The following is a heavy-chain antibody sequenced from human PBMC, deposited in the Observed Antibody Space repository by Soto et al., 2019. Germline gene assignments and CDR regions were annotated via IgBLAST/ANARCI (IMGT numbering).Heavy chain of an antibody. CDR2: IYPGDSDT. J-gene: IGHJ6*02. D-gene: IGHD6-25*01. V-gene: IGHV5-51*01. Sequence: GESLKISCKGSGYTFTTYWIGWVRQMPGKGLEWMGIIYPGDSDTKYSPSFQGQVTISADKSISTAYLQWSSLKASDTAMYLGVRHSLLSGSLAAAGKRYYSYGMDVWGQGTTVTVYS. CDR1: GYTFTTYW. CDR3: VRHSLLSGSLAAAGKRYYSYGMDV.